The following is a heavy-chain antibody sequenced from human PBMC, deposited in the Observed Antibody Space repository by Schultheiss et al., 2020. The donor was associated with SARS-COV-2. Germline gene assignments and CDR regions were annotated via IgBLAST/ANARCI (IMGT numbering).Heavy chain of an antibody. V-gene: IGHV1-69*13. D-gene: IGHD2-2*01. J-gene: IGHJ6*02. CDR1: GGTFSSYA. CDR2: IIPIFGTA. CDR3: ARADPHCSSTSCFLMDV. Sequence: SVKVSCKASGGTFSSYAISWVRQAPGQGLEWMGGIIPIFGTANYVQKFQGRVTITADESTSTAYMELSSLRSEDTAVYYCARADPHCSSTSCFLMDVWGQGPAVTVSS.